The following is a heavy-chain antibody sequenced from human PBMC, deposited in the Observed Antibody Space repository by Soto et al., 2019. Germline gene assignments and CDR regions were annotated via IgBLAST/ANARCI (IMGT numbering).Heavy chain of an antibody. D-gene: IGHD3-3*01. CDR1: GYTLTTYA. Sequence: ASVKVSCKASGYTLTTYAMHWVRQAPGQRLEWMGWINAGNGNTKYSQKFQGRVTITGDTSASTAYMELSSLRSEDTAVYYCARDHLKLLEWPSCYQYYYGMDVWGQGTTVTVSS. V-gene: IGHV1-3*01. J-gene: IGHJ6*02. CDR3: ARDHLKLLEWPSCYQYYYGMDV. CDR2: INAGNGNT.